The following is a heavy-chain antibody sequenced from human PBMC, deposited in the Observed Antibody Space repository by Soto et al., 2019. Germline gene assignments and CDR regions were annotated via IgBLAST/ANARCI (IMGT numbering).Heavy chain of an antibody. CDR3: ARDGVGHTTFFGCFDY. CDR2: IRYAGSNI. CDR1: GFTFSGLG. V-gene: IGHV3-33*01. J-gene: IGHJ4*02. Sequence: QVQLVESGGGVVQPGRSLRLSCAASGFTFSGLGMHWVRQAPGKGLEWVAVIRYAGSNIYYADAVKGRFTISRDNSKDTLYLQMNSLRADDTAVYYCARDGVGHTTFFGCFDYWGQGSLVTVSS. D-gene: IGHD1-26*01.